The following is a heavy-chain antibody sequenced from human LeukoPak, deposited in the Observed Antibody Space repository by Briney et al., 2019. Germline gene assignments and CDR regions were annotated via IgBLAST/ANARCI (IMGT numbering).Heavy chain of an antibody. D-gene: IGHD3-3*01. V-gene: IGHV3-20*04. Sequence: GGSLRLSCAASGFTFSTYSMNWVRQAPGKGLEWVSGINWNGGSTGYADSVKGRFTISRDNAKNSLYLQMNSLRAEDTALYYCAIQYYDFWSGSIYWGQGTLVTVSS. CDR1: GFTFSTYS. CDR3: AIQYYDFWSGSIY. CDR2: INWNGGST. J-gene: IGHJ4*02.